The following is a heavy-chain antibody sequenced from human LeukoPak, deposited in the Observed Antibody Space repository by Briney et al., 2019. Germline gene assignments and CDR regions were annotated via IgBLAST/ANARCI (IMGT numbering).Heavy chain of an antibody. CDR3: ARDGGPSVSTSFN. J-gene: IGHJ4*02. CDR2: IYSGGST. D-gene: IGHD3-16*01. V-gene: IGHV3-66*01. CDR1: GFTVSSNY. Sequence: GESLRLSCAASGFTVSSNYMSWVRQAPGKGLEWVSVIYSGGSTYYADSVKGRFTISRDNSKNTLYLQMNSLRAEDTAVYYCARDGGPSVSTSFNWGQGTLVTVSS.